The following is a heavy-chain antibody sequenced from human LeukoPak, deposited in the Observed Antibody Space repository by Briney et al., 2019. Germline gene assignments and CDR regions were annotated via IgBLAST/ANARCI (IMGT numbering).Heavy chain of an antibody. CDR2: IRYDGSNK. CDR1: GFTLSSYA. CDR3: AKGPLNSADY. Sequence: GGSLRLSCAASGFTLSSYAMSWVRQAPGKGLEWVAFIRYDGSNKYYADSVKGRFTISRDNSKNTLYLQMNSLRAEDTAVYYCAKGPLNSADYWGQGTLVTVSS. J-gene: IGHJ4*02. D-gene: IGHD1-1*01. V-gene: IGHV3-30*02.